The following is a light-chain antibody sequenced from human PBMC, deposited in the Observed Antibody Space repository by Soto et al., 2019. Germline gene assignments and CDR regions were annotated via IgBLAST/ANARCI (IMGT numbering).Light chain of an antibody. Sequence: EIVLTQSPGTLSLSPGEGATLSCRASQSVSGSYLAWYQQKPGQAPRLLIYGASSRATGIPDRFSGSGSGTAFTLTISTLEPEDFAVYYCQQYGSSPPFTFGQGTKVEIK. CDR2: GAS. CDR3: QQYGSSPPFT. CDR1: QSVSGSY. J-gene: IGKJ2*01. V-gene: IGKV3-20*01.